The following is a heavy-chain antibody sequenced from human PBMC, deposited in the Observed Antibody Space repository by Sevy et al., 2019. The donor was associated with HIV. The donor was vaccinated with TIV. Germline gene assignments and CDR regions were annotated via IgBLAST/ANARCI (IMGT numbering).Heavy chain of an antibody. D-gene: IGHD6-13*01. CDR1: EFTFSSHW. J-gene: IGHJ6*02. V-gene: IGHV3-7*01. CDR2: INQDGSAK. CDR3: ARDTGGIGMDV. Sequence: GGSLRLSCAASEFTFSSHWMSWVRQAPGKGLEWVANINQDGSAKYYVDSVKGRFTISRDNAKNSLSLQMNSLRAEDTAVYYCARDTGGIGMDVWGQGTTVTVSS.